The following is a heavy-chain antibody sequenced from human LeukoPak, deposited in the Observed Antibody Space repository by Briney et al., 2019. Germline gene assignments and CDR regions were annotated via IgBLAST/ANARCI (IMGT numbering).Heavy chain of an antibody. CDR1: GGTFSSYA. CDR2: INPNSGGT. J-gene: IGHJ4*02. V-gene: IGHV1-2*04. D-gene: IGHD3-22*01. Sequence: GESLKISCKASGGTFSSYAISWVRQAPGQGLEWMGWINPNSGGTNYAQKFQGWVTMTRDTSISTAYMELSRLRSDDTAVYYCARDPLGYYYDSSGYYDYWGQGTLVTVSS. CDR3: ARDPLGYYYDSSGYYDY.